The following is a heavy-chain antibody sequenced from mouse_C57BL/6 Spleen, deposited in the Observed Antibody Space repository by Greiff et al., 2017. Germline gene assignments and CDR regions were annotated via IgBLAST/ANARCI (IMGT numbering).Heavy chain of an antibody. CDR1: GYTFTSCW. V-gene: IGHV1-52*01. J-gene: IGHJ1*03. CDR2: IDPSDSET. CDR3: ARHYYGSSYEYFYV. Sequence: QVQLQQPGAELVRPGSSVKLSCKASGYTFTSCWMHWVKQRPIQGLEWIGNIDPSDSETNYNQKFKDKATLTVDKSSSTAYMKLSSLTSEDSAVYYCARHYYGSSYEYFYVWGTGTTVTVSS. D-gene: IGHD1-1*01.